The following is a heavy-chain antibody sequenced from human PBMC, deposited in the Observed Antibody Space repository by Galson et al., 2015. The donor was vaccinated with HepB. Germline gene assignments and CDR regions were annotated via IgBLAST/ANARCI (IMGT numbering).Heavy chain of an antibody. Sequence: SVKVSCKASGGTFSSYAISWVRQAPGQGLEWMGGIIPIFGTANYAQKFQGRVTITADESTSTAYMELSSLRSEDTAVYYCARDMTGGAGSQFDYWGQGTLVTVSS. J-gene: IGHJ4*02. CDR1: GGTFSSYA. D-gene: IGHD1-26*01. CDR3: ARDMTGGAGSQFDY. V-gene: IGHV1-69*13. CDR2: IIPIFGTA.